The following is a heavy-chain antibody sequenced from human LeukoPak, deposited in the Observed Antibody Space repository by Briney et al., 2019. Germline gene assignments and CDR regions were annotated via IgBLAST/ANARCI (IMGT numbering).Heavy chain of an antibody. CDR1: GFTFSSYG. D-gene: IGHD3-3*01. J-gene: IGHJ4*02. Sequence: GGSLRLSCAASGFTFSSYGMYWVRQAPGKGLEWVAFIRYDGSNKYYADSVKGRFTISRDTSKNTLYLQMNSLRAEDTAVYYCAKDFPRLYDFWSGYELDYWGQGTLVTVSS. CDR3: AKDFPRLYDFWSGYELDY. CDR2: IRYDGSNK. V-gene: IGHV3-30*02.